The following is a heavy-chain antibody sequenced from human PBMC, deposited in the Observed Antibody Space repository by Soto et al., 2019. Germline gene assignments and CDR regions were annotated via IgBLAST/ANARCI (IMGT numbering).Heavy chain of an antibody. V-gene: IGHV5-51*01. CDR1: GYSFTRYY. D-gene: IGHD3-10*01. J-gene: IGHJ6*02. Sequence: PGESLKISCKGSGYSFTRYYIAWVRQMPGKGLGWMGIIHPGDSETRYSPSFQGHVIISADKSISSAYLQWSSLEAADTAMYYCARQRITRVRGVSSSGLDVWGQGTTVTVSS. CDR3: ARQRITRVRGVSSSGLDV. CDR2: IHPGDSET.